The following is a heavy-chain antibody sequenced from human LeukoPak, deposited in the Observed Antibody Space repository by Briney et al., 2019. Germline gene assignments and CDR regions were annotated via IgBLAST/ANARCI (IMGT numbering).Heavy chain of an antibody. CDR2: TCYRYMWYS. Sequence: ETLTLTCAISGDSFSSNSAAWNRITQSQSRGLDWLGRTCYRYMWYSDYAVSVKSLISINPDTSMDQSVSQLNPLTPGDTAGYYCARDPSMAVAAPFDYWGQETLVSVSS. CDR3: ARDPSMAVAAPFDY. J-gene: IGHJ4*02. D-gene: IGHD6-19*01. V-gene: IGHV6-1*01. CDR1: GDSFSSNSAA.